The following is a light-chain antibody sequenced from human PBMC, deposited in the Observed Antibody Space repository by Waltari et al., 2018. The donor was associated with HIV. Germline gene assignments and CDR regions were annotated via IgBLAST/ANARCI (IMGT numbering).Light chain of an antibody. Sequence: QSVLTPPPSVSAAQGQKVTISCSGRSPHIGNNFISWYQKGPGTAPKLLIYDNNKRPSGISDRFSGSKSGTSGTLGISGLQTGDEADYYCATWDSSLSAGVFGGGTKVTVL. V-gene: IGLV1-51*01. J-gene: IGLJ2*01. CDR1: SPHIGNNF. CDR3: ATWDSSLSAGV. CDR2: DNN.